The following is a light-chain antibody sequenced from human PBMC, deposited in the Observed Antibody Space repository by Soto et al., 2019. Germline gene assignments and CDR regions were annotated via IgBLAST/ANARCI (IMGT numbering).Light chain of an antibody. CDR2: DAS. V-gene: IGKV3-11*01. J-gene: IGKJ1*01. Sequence: EVVLTQSPATLSLSPGEGATLSCRASQRVSSYLAWYQQKPGQAPRLLIYDASNRATGIPARFSGSGSGTDFTLTISSLQSEDFAVYYCQQRTNWPWTFGQGTKVDI. CDR3: QQRTNWPWT. CDR1: QRVSSY.